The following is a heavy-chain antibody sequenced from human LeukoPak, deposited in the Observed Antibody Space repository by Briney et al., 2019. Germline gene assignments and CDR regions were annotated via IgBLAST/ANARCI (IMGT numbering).Heavy chain of an antibody. CDR2: IYTSGST. CDR3: ARGEKLGYCSSTSCPSGGEFDP. Sequence: PSETLSLTCTVSGGSISSGSYYWSWIRQPAGKGLEWIGRIYTSGSTNYDPSLKSRVTISVDTSKNQFSLKLSSVTAADTAVYYCARGEKLGYCSSTSCPSGGEFDPWGQGTLVTVSS. D-gene: IGHD2-2*01. V-gene: IGHV4-61*02. CDR1: GGSISSGSYY. J-gene: IGHJ5*02.